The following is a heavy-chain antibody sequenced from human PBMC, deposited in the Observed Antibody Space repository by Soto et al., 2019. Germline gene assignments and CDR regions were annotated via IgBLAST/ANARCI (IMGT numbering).Heavy chain of an antibody. Sequence: GGSLRLSCAASGLTFSSYSMNWVRQAPGKGLEWVSYISSSSSTIYYADSVKGRFTISRDNAKNSLYLQMNSLRDEDTAVYYCARVMAAQNWNRRGGMDVWGQGTTVTVSS. CDR1: GLTFSSYS. CDR3: ARVMAAQNWNRRGGMDV. D-gene: IGHD1-1*01. V-gene: IGHV3-48*02. J-gene: IGHJ6*02. CDR2: ISSSSSTI.